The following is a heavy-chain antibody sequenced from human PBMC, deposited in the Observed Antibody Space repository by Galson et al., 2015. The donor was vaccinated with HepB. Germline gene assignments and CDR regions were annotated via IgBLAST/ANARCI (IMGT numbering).Heavy chain of an antibody. Sequence: SLRLSCAASGFTFSDYRMNWVRQAPGKGLEWISYISRSSKVIHYADSVKGRFTISRDNAKNSLYLQMDSLRDGDTAVYYCVRDGGDSYNWFDLWGQGTLDTVSS. CDR1: GFTFSDYR. D-gene: IGHD2-21*01. V-gene: IGHV3-48*02. CDR2: ISRSSKVI. J-gene: IGHJ5*02. CDR3: VRDGGDSYNWFDL.